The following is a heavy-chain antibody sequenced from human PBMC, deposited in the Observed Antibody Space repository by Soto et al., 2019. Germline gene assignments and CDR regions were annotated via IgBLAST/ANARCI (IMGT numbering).Heavy chain of an antibody. CDR1: GFTVSSNY. CDR3: ATVSGYYTLYFDY. CDR2: IYSGGST. J-gene: IGHJ4*02. Sequence: EVELVESGGGLIQPGGSLRLSCAACGFTVSSNYMSWVRQAPGKGLEWVSDIYSGGSTYYADSVKGRFTISRDNSKNTLYLQMNSLRAEDTAVYYCATVSGYYTLYFDYWGQGTLVTVSS. D-gene: IGHD3-3*01. V-gene: IGHV3-53*01.